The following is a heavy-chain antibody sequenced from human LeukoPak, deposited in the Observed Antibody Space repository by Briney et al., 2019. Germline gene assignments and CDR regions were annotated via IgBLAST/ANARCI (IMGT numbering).Heavy chain of an antibody. D-gene: IGHD3-9*01. CDR1: GGSVTSGSYY. J-gene: IGHJ6*04. Sequence: SETLSLTCTVSGGSVTSGSYYWSWIRQPPGKGLEWIGSIYYRARTNYNPSLKSRVTISGVTSTNQFSLKLSSVTAADTAVYYCARGHYDILTAYYEGYYYYGMDVWGKGTTVTVSS. CDR2: IYYRART. CDR3: ARGHYDILTAYYEGYYYYGMDV. V-gene: IGHV4-61*01.